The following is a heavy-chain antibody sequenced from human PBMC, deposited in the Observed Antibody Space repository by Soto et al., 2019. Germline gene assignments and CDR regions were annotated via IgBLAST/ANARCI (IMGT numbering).Heavy chain of an antibody. V-gene: IGHV3-21*02. CDR2: ISSSSSHI. J-gene: IGHJ3*02. Sequence: EVQLVESGGGLVKPGGSLRLSCAASGFTFSYYSMIWVRQAPGKGLEWVSCISSSSSHIYYADSVQGRFTISRDNAKNSLYLRMNSLRAEDTALYYCARDQDAFDIWGRGTEVTVSS. CDR1: GFTFSYYS. CDR3: ARDQDAFDI.